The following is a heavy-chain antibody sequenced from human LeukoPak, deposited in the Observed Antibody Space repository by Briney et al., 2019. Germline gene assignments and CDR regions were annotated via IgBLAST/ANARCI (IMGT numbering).Heavy chain of an antibody. CDR2: INPSGDST. CDR3: ARASPTTVTLFDY. Sequence: ASVKVSCKASGYTFTSYYMHWVRQAPGQGLEWMGIINPSGDSTSYAQKFQGRVTMTRDMSTSTVYMEVSSLRSEDTAVYYCARASPTTVTLFDYWGQGTLVTVSS. V-gene: IGHV1-46*01. D-gene: IGHD4-17*01. J-gene: IGHJ4*02. CDR1: GYTFTSYY.